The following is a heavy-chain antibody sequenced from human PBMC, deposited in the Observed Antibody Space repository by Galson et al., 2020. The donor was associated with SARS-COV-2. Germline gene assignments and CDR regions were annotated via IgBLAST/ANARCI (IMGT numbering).Heavy chain of an antibody. CDR1: GYTFTSYA. J-gene: IGHJ4*02. CDR3: ARDTGSSGYYSRTFGTFGY. V-gene: IGHV7-4-1*02. Sequence: ASVKVSCKASGYTFTSYAMNWVRQAPGQGLEWMGWINTNTGNPTYAQGFTGRFVFSLDTSVSTAYLQISSLKAEDTAVYYCARDTGSSGYYSRTFGTFGYWGQGTLVTVSS. D-gene: IGHD3-22*01. CDR2: INTNTGNP.